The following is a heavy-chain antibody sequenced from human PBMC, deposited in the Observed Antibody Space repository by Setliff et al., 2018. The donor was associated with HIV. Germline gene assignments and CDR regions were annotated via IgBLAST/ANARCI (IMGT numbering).Heavy chain of an antibody. D-gene: IGHD5-12*01. Sequence: PGESLKISCKASGYIFTNHWIAWVRQMPGKGLELMGIIYPDDSDTRYSPSFEAQVTISADKSITTAYLQWSSLQASDTATYFCARRDRYSYGTGAFDFWGQGTLVTVSS. J-gene: IGHJ4*02. CDR2: IYPDDSDT. CDR3: ARRDRYSYGTGAFDF. CDR1: GYIFTNHW. V-gene: IGHV5-51*01.